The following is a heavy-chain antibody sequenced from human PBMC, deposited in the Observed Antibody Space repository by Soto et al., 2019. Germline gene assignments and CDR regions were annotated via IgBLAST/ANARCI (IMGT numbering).Heavy chain of an antibody. CDR2: IYYSGST. V-gene: IGHV4-31*03. CDR1: GGSISSGGYY. J-gene: IGHJ3*02. D-gene: IGHD2-2*03. CDR3: ARDSPWIRWAFDI. Sequence: SETLSLTCTVSGGSISSGGYYWSWIRQHPGKGLEWIGYIYYSGSTYYNPSLKSRVTISVDTSKNQFSLKLSSVTAADTAVYYCARDSPWIRWAFDIWGQGTMVTVSS.